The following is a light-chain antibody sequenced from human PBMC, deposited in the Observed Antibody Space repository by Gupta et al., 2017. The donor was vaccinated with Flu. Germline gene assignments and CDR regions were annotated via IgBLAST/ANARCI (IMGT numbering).Light chain of an antibody. CDR3: QQYNNWPRT. CDR1: QSVSSN. CDR2: GAS. V-gene: IGKV3-15*01. J-gene: IGKJ1*01. Sequence: IVMPQSPATLSVSPGERATLSCRASQSVSSNLAWYQQKPGQAPRLLIYGASTRATGIPASVSGSGSGTXFTLTIXSLQSEDFAVYYGQQYNNWPRTFGXGTKVEIK.